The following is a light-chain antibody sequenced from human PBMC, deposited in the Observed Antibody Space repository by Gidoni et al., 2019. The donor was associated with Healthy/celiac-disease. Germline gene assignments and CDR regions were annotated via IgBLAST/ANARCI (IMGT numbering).Light chain of an antibody. Sequence: DIQMTQSPSSLSASVGDRVTITCRASQSISSYLNWYQQKPGKAPKLLIYAASSLQSGVPLRFSCSGSGTDFTLTISSLQPEDFATYYCQQSYSTPLTFGGGTKVEIK. CDR1: QSISSY. V-gene: IGKV1-39*01. CDR2: AAS. J-gene: IGKJ4*01. CDR3: QQSYSTPLT.